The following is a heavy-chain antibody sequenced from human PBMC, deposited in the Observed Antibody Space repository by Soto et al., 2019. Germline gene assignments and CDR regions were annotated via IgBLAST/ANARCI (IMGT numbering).Heavy chain of an antibody. V-gene: IGHV1-69*06. CDR3: ARSPGVFDY. CDR1: GFTFSSYA. J-gene: IGHJ4*02. CDR2: LVPVFGTA. Sequence: VQLLESGGGLVQPGGSVRLSCAASGFTFSSYAMSWVRQAPGQGLEWMGGLVPVFGTANYAQKVQDRVTITADKSTSTSYMELSSLRSEDTAVYYCARSPGVFDYWGQGTLVTVSS. D-gene: IGHD2-8*01.